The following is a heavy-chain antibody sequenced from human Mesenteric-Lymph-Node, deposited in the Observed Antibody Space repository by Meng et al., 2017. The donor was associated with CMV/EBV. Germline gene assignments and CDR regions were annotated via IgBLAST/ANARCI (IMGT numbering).Heavy chain of an antibody. J-gene: IGHJ6*02. Sequence: GVLKISCAVSGLTFSDYAMNWVRQPPGKGLQWVSTITGSGSTTYYADSVKGRFTISRDNSENTLYLQMNSLRVEDTAIYYCAKSGFEAGRTGGLYYYYYDMDVWGHGTTVTVSS. CDR3: AKSGFEAGRTGGLYYYYYDMDV. CDR1: GLTFSDYA. V-gene: IGHV3-23*01. CDR2: ITGSGSTT. D-gene: IGHD3-16*01.